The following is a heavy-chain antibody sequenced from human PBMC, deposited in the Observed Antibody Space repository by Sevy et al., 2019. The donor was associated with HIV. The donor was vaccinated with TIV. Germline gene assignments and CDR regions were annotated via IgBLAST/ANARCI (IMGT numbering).Heavy chain of an antibody. J-gene: IGHJ4*02. CDR2: ISGSGGTT. CDR1: GFTFSNYV. V-gene: IGHV3-23*01. D-gene: IGHD4-17*01. CDR3: ARGRDYGNFAY. Sequence: GGSLRLSCAASGFTFSNYVMNWVRQAPGKGLEWVSAISGSGGTTYDADSVKGRFTISRDNSKSTLYLQMNSLRAEDTAVYYCARGRDYGNFAYWGQGTLVTVSS.